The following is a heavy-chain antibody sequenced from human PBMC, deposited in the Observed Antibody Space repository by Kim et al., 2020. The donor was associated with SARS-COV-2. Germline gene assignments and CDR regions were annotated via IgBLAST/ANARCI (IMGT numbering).Heavy chain of an antibody. V-gene: IGHV1-24*01. CDR1: GYTLTELS. CDR2: IDPGDGKP. D-gene: IGHD3-22*01. CDR3: ATIGYDRSGYYYAFDH. Sequence: ASVKVSCKVSGYTLTELSIHWVRQAPAKGLEWVGGIDPGDGKPTYAQKFQGRVTMTEDTSTDTAYMELSSLTSEDTAIYYCATIGYDRSGYYYAFDHWG. J-gene: IGHJ3*01.